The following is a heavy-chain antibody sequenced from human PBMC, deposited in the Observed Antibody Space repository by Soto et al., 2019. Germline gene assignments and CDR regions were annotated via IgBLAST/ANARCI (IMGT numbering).Heavy chain of an antibody. D-gene: IGHD6-19*01. J-gene: IGHJ4*02. Sequence: SETLSLTCTVSGDSIRSSSYWGWIRQPPGKGLEWIESIYYSGSTHYNPSLKSRVTVSVDTSKNQFSLKLTSVTAADTAVYFWVSHRNYIVVSGSFFDYWSQGTLVTVSS. CDR3: VSHRNYIVVSGSFFDY. CDR1: GDSIRSSSY. CDR2: IYYSGST. V-gene: IGHV4-39*01.